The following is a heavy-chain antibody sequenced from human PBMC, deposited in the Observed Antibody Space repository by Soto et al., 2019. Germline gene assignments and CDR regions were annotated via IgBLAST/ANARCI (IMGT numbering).Heavy chain of an antibody. V-gene: IGHV4-4*02. J-gene: IGHJ6*02. CDR3: ARGSGRQVYNYYGMDV. D-gene: IGHD3-10*01. Sequence: QVQLQESGPGLVKPSGTLSLTCAVSGGSISSSNWWSWVRQSPGKGLEWIGEIYHRGSTNYNPSLKSRVTITVDKSKNQFSLKLSSVPAADTAVYYCARGSGRQVYNYYGMDVWGQGTTVTVSS. CDR1: GGSISSSNW. CDR2: IYHRGST.